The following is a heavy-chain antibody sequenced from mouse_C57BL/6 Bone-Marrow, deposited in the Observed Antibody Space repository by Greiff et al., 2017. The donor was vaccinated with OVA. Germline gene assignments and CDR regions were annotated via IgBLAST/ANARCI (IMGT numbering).Heavy chain of an antibody. V-gene: IGHV1-61*01. Sequence: QVQLQQPGAELVRPGSSVKLSCKASGYTFTSYWMDWVKQRPGQGLEWIGNIYPSDSETHYNQKFKDKATLTVDKSSSTAYMQLSSLTSEDSAVYYCARAPYYYCSSYNWYFDVWGTGTTVTVSS. CDR3: ARAPYYYCSSYNWYFDV. J-gene: IGHJ1*03. CDR1: GYTFTSYW. D-gene: IGHD1-1*01. CDR2: IYPSDSET.